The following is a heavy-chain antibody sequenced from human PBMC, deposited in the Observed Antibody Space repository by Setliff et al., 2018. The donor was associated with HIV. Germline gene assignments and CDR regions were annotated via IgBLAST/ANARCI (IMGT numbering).Heavy chain of an antibody. D-gene: IGHD2-2*01. V-gene: IGHV1-69*05. CDR3: ARDFGGYCSSMSCPGLFDP. CDR1: GGTFSSHA. J-gene: IGHJ5*02. CDR2: INPSGGST. Sequence: SVKVSCKASGGTFSSHAISWVRQAPGQGLEWMGIINPSGGSTSYARKFQGRVTITTDESTSTAYMELSGLRSEDTAVYYCARDFGGYCSSMSCPGLFDPWGQGTLVTVSS.